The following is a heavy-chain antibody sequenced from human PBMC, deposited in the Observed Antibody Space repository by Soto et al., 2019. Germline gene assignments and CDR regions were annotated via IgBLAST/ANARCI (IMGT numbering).Heavy chain of an antibody. D-gene: IGHD6-25*01. V-gene: IGHV3-30*03. CDR2: ISHDSRDK. J-gene: IGHJ4*02. CDR1: GLNFRNCG. Sequence: VGSLRLSCAASGLNFRNCGVHWVRQAPGKGLQWLAVISHDSRDKRFADSMQGRIDISRDNSNSTLYLEMSSLRPEDTALYYCALTRRSTLLHVPGRRFEHWGRGILVTVSS. CDR3: ALTRRSTLLHVPGRRFEH.